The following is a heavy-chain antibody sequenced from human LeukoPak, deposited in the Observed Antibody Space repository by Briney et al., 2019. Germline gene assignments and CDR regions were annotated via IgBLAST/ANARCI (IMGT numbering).Heavy chain of an antibody. CDR1: GFTFDDYA. Sequence: GGSLRLSCAGSGFTFDDYAMHWVRQGPGKGLEWVSGISWNGGSIGYVDSVKGRFTISRDNAKNSLYLQMNSLRAEDTAVYYCAREPRSAYYDILTGQYYYYYYMDVWGKGTTVTVSS. J-gene: IGHJ6*03. V-gene: IGHV3-9*01. CDR2: ISWNGGSI. CDR3: AREPRSAYYDILTGQYYYYYYMDV. D-gene: IGHD3-9*01.